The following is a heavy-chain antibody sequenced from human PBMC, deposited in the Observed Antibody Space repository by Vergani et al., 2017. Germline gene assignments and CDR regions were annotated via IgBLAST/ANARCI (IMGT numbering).Heavy chain of an antibody. J-gene: IGHJ4*02. V-gene: IGHV4-59*12. CDR3: ARGRLGVVVPGARDRVLDY. CDR2: IYYSGST. D-gene: IGHD2-2*01. Sequence: QVQLQESGPGLVKPSETLSLTCTVSGGSISSYYWSWIRPPPGKGLGWVGYIYYSGSTYYNPSLKSRVTISVDTSKNQFSLKLSSVTAADTAVYYWARGRLGVVVPGARDRVLDYWGQGTLVTVSS. CDR1: GGSISSYY.